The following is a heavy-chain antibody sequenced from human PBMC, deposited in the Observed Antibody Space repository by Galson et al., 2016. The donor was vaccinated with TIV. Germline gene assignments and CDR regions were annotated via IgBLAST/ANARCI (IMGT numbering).Heavy chain of an antibody. D-gene: IGHD3-16*01. CDR3: ARVGLKYYYGLDV. Sequence: LSLTCTVSGGSIGNGDYSWSWIRQPPGKGPECIGYIYYSGNTNYKPSLESRVTISVDRSKNQFSLKLRSVTAADTAVYYCARVGLKYYYGLDVWGQGTTVTVSS. J-gene: IGHJ6*02. CDR1: GGSIGNGDYS. CDR2: IYYSGNT. V-gene: IGHV4-30-4*01.